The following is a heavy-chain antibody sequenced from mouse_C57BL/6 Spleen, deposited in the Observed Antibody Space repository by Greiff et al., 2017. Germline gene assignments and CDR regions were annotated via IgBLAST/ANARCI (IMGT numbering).Heavy chain of an antibody. CDR1: GYTFTDYN. CDR3: ARLRWLQD. D-gene: IGHD2-3*01. V-gene: IGHV1-22*01. CDR2: INPNNGGT. Sequence: EVQLQQSGPELVKPGASVKMSCQASGYTFTDYNMPWGKQSHGKSLEWIGNINPNNGGTSYNQKFKGKATLTVNQSSNTAYMELRSLTSEETAVYYCARLRWLQDWGQGTTLTGSS. J-gene: IGHJ2*01.